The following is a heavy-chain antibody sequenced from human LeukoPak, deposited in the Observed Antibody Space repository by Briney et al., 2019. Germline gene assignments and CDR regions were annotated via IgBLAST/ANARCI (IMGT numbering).Heavy chain of an antibody. CDR3: AKIPGRIAADGTG. Sequence: GGSLRLSCVVSGSMFRNYWMSWLRQAPGKGPEWVANINQDGTKIFEVDFMKGRFTLSRDNAKNMLFLQMNSLRAEDTALYYCAKIPGRIAADGTGWGQGTLVTVSS. CDR1: GSMFRNYW. D-gene: IGHD6-13*01. V-gene: IGHV3-7*03. CDR2: INQDGTKI. J-gene: IGHJ4*02.